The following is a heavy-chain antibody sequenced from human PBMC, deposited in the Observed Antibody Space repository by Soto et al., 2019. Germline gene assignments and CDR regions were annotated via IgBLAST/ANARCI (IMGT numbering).Heavy chain of an antibody. CDR1: GYTFTDYF. Sequence: QVQLVQSGAEVQKPGASVTVSCKASGYTFTDYFMHWVRQAPDQGLEWMGWISPDSGGTSFAQKFQGRVTRTRDTSISRAYMELSRLRSDDTAVYYCCRGGGSNTATQLKRTFDPWGQGTLVTVSS. CDR2: ISPDSGGT. J-gene: IGHJ5*02. CDR3: CRGGGSNTATQLKRTFDP. V-gene: IGHV1-2*02. D-gene: IGHD3-16*01.